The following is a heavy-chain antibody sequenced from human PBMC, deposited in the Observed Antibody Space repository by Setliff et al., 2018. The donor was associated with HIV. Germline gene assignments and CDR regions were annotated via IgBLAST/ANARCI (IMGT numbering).Heavy chain of an antibody. D-gene: IGHD5-18*01. CDR2: IKQDGSKA. Sequence: PGGSLRLSCAASGFTFDSYEMNWVRQAPGKGLEWVADIKQDGSKAYYMDSVKGRFTISRDNPKNSLYLQMTSLRAEDTAVYYCARDDSNGNTDAFDIWGQGTTVTVSS. J-gene: IGHJ3*02. CDR1: GFTFDSYE. CDR3: ARDDSNGNTDAFDI. V-gene: IGHV3-7*03.